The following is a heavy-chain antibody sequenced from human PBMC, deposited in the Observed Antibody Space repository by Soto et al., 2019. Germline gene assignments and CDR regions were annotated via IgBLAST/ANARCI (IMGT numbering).Heavy chain of an antibody. J-gene: IGHJ4*02. V-gene: IGHV4-4*02. D-gene: IGHD6-19*01. Sequence: QVLLQESGPGLVQPSGTLSLSCAVSGVSISSNYYWGWVRQSPGKGLEWLGDISHIGSVNYSPSLMSRVTRSMDRSENQFSLKLNSVTAAATAVYYCVRSFGWYAIDYWGQGTLVIVSS. CDR3: VRSFGWYAIDY. CDR1: GVSISSNYY. CDR2: ISHIGSV.